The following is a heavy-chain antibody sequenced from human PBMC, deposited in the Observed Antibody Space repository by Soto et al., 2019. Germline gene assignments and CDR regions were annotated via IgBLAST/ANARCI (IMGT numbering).Heavy chain of an antibody. V-gene: IGHV4-59*01. D-gene: IGHD3-22*01. CDR1: GGSISSYY. CDR2: IYYSGST. CDR3: ARGLGWDYYDSSGYYYDY. J-gene: IGHJ4*02. Sequence: PSETLSLTCTVSGGSISSYYWSWIRQPPGKGLEWIGYIYYSGSTNYNPSLKSRVTISVDTSKNQFSLKLSSVTAADTAVYYCARGLGWDYYDSSGYYYDYWGQGTLVTVSS.